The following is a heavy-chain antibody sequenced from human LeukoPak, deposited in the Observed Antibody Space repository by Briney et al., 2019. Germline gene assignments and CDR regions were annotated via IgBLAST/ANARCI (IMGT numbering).Heavy chain of an antibody. D-gene: IGHD3-3*01. V-gene: IGHV1-24*01. J-gene: IGHJ6*03. CDR3: ARVDDFWSPKDYYYYMDV. Sequence: ASVKVSCKVSGYTLTELSMHWVRQAPGKGLEWMGGFDPEDGETIYAQKFQGRVTMTTDTSTSTAYMELRSLRSDDTAVYYCARVDDFWSPKDYYYYMDVWGKGTTVTVSS. CDR2: FDPEDGET. CDR1: GYTLTELS.